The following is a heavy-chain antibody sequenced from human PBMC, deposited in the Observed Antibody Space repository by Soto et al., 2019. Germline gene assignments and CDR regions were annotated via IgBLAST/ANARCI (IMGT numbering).Heavy chain of an antibody. V-gene: IGHV2-26*01. CDR2: IFSNDEK. Sequence: QVTLKESGPMLVKPTETLTLTCTVSGFSLSNARMGVSWIRQPPGKALEWLAHIFSNDEKSYSTSLKSRLTISKDTSKSQVVLTMTNMDPVDTATYYCARQYYYDSSRYYYYYGMDVWGQGTTVTVSS. CDR1: GFSLSNARMG. CDR3: ARQYYYDSSRYYYYYGMDV. D-gene: IGHD3-22*01. J-gene: IGHJ6*02.